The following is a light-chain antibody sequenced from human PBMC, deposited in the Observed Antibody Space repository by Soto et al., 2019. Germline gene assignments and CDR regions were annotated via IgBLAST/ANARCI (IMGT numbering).Light chain of an antibody. CDR3: FSYTTSDTLV. V-gene: IGLV2-18*02. CDR1: SSDVGNYNR. Sequence: QSALTQPPSVSGSPGQSVTISCTGTSSDVGNYNRVSWYQQPPGTAPKLTIYEVNNRPSGVPDRFSGSKSGNTASLTISGLQDEDEADYYCFSYTTSDTLVFGGGTKLTVL. J-gene: IGLJ2*01. CDR2: EVN.